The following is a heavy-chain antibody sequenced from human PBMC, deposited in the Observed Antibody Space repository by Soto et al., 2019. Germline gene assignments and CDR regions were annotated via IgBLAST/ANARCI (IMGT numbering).Heavy chain of an antibody. Sequence: GAPLRLSCAASGFTFSNFAIHWVRLAPGKGLEWVAVISHDGTNKYYADSVKGRFTIARDNSNNTLYLQMNSLRAEDTAVYYCARNYYGSGSYLGPFGYWGQGTLVTV. CDR3: ARNYYGSGSYLGPFGY. CDR2: ISHDGTNK. V-gene: IGHV3-30-3*01. J-gene: IGHJ4*02. D-gene: IGHD3-10*01. CDR1: GFTFSNFA.